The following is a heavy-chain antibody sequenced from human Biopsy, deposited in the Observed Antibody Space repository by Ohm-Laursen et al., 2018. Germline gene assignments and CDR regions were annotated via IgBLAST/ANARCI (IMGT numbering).Heavy chain of an antibody. J-gene: IGHJ5*02. CDR1: GGSISSSTTYY. CDR2: IYNTETT. CDR3: ARHPTGFWFDP. Sequence: SETLSLTCIVSGGSISSSTTYYWAWLRQPPGKGLVWIGSIYNTETTFYNPSLKSQVTISVDTSTNKFSMKVSSVTAADTALYFCARHPTGFWFDPWGHGTLVTVSS. V-gene: IGHV4-39*01.